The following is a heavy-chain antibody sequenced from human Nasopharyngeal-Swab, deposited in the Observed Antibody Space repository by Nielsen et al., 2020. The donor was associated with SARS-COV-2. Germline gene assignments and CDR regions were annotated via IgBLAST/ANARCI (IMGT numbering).Heavy chain of an antibody. J-gene: IGHJ3*02. V-gene: IGHV4-34*01. CDR3: ARGPGLYSEIWSGYYAAFDI. CDR2: IHNSGTT. D-gene: IGHD3-3*01. CDR1: GGSFNDYR. Sequence: SDTLSLTCAVSGGSFNDYRWHWIRQAPGKGLQWIGEIHNSGTTNYNPSLKSLIRTSVDTPKKQFSLSLSSVTAADTAVYYCARGPGLYSEIWSGYYAAFDIWGQGTLVTVSS.